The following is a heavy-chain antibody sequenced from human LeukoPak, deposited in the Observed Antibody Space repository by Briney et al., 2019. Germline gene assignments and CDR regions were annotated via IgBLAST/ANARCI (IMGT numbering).Heavy chain of an antibody. J-gene: IGHJ4*02. CDR3: ARGGIAAAETDY. Sequence: PSETLSLTSTVSGGSISSGGYYWSWIRQHPGKGLEWIGYIYYSGSTYYNPSLKSRVTISVDTSKNQFSLKLSSVTAADTAVYYCARGGIAAAETDYWGQGTLVTVSS. CDR1: GGSISSGGYY. V-gene: IGHV4-31*03. CDR2: IYYSGST. D-gene: IGHD6-13*01.